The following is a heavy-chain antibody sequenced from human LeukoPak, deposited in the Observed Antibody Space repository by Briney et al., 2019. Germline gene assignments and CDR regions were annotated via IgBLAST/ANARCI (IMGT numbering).Heavy chain of an antibody. CDR3: ARERGLSV. CDR1: GFSVSSNY. CDR2: IHNGRSA. D-gene: IGHD3-16*02. Sequence: CLRLSCAASGFSVSSNYMMWVLQAPGKGLECVSGIHNGRSATYAESVKGRFTISRDNSKNTLYLQMNSLRVEDTAVYYSARERGLSVWGQGTLV. J-gene: IGHJ4*02. V-gene: IGHV3-53*01.